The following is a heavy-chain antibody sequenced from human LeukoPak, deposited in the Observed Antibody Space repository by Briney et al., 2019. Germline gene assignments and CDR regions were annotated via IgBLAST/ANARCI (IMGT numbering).Heavy chain of an antibody. V-gene: IGHV4-34*01. CDR2: INHSGST. CDR1: GGSFSGYY. D-gene: IGHD4-17*01. CDR3: ARGGGYGDYAKA. Sequence: SETPSLTCAVYGGSFSGYYWSWIRQPPGKGLEWIGEINHSGSTNYNPSLKSRVTISVDTSKNQFSLKLSSVTAADTAVYYCARGGGYGDYAKAWGQGTLVTVSS. J-gene: IGHJ5*02.